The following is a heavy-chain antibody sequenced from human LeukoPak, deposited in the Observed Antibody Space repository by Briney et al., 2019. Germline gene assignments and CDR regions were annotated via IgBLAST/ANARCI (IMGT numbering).Heavy chain of an antibody. D-gene: IGHD2-8*01. V-gene: IGHV3-11*06. J-gene: IGHJ4*02. CDR1: GFTFSDYY. CDR2: ISSSSSYT. Sequence: GGSLRLSCAASGFTFSDYYMSWIRQAPGKGLEWVSYISSSSSYTNYADSVKGRFTISRDNAKNSLYLQMNSLRAEDTAVYYCARGRGYCTNGVCYTAFDYWGQGTLVTVSS. CDR3: ARGRGYCTNGVCYTAFDY.